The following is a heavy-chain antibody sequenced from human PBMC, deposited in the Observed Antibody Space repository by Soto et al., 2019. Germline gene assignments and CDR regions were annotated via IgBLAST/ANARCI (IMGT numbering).Heavy chain of an antibody. CDR3: ARENKDVNKSTSISSGFHGMDV. V-gene: IGHV3-21*01. CDR1: GFTFRSHS. J-gene: IGHJ6*02. Sequence: EEQLVESGGGLVKPGGSLRLSCEGSGFTFRSHSMNWVRQAPGRGLEWVASISTSSSFIYYGDSVRGRFIISRDKAKNSLDLQMDSLRVEDTAVYYCARENKDVNKSTSISSGFHGMDVWGQGITVTVSS. CDR2: ISTSSSFI. D-gene: IGHD2-2*01.